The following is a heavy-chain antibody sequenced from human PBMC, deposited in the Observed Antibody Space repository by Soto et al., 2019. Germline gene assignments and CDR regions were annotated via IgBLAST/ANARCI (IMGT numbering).Heavy chain of an antibody. CDR2: IISMFGTP. CDR1: GATSSISV. CDR3: ARDLGGGYEPGDY. J-gene: IGHJ4*02. Sequence: QVQLVQSGAELKKPGSSVKVSCRASGATSSISVFNWVRQAPGQGLEWMGGIISMFGTPNYSQKFQGRVTISADESTSTGYMELNNLRSEDTAIYYCARDLGGGYEPGDYWGQGTQVTVSS. D-gene: IGHD5-12*01. V-gene: IGHV1-69*12.